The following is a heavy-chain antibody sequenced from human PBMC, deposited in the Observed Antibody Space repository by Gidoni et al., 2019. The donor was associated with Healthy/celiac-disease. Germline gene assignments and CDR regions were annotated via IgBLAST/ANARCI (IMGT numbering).Heavy chain of an antibody. CDR1: GGSISSSSYY. D-gene: IGHD3-3*01. CDR2: IYYSGST. Sequence: QLQLQESGPGLVKPSETLSLTCTVSGGSISSSSYYWGWIRQPPGKGLEWIGSIYYSGSTYYNPYLKSRVTIAVDTSKNQFSLKLSSVTAADTAVYYCARQGAYYDFWSGYDYFDYWGQGTLVTVSS. V-gene: IGHV4-39*01. J-gene: IGHJ4*02. CDR3: ARQGAYYDFWSGYDYFDY.